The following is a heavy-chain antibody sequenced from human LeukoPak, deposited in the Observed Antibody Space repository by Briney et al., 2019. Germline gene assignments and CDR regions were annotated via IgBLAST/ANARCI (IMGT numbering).Heavy chain of an antibody. CDR1: GYTFTVYY. CDR3: ARGLDDYGNLYYYMDV. CDR2: INPNSGGT. J-gene: IGHJ6*03. Sequence: ASVKVSCKASGYTFTVYYVHWVRLAPGQGLQWMGWINPNSGGTNYAQKFQGRVTMTRDTSISTVYMELSSLISVDTAVYYCARGLDDYGNLYYYMDVWGKGTTVTISS. D-gene: IGHD4-11*01. V-gene: IGHV1-2*02.